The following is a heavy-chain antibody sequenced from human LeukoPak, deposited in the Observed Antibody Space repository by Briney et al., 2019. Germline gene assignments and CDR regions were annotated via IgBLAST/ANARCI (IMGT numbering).Heavy chain of an antibody. CDR3: ARTSGDTIFGDIDY. CDR1: GGSISSYY. Sequence: SETLSLTCSVSGGSISSYYWSWIRQPPGKGLEWIGYIYYSGSTNYNPSLKSRATISVDTSKNQFSLKLSSVTAADTAVYYCARTSGDTIFGDIDYWGQGTLVTVSS. V-gene: IGHV4-59*01. CDR2: IYYSGST. J-gene: IGHJ4*02. D-gene: IGHD3-3*01.